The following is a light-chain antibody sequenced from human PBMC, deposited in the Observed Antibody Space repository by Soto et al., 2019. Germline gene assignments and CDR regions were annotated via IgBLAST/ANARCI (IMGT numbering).Light chain of an antibody. V-gene: IGLV2-8*01. CDR1: SSDVGGYNF. CDR2: EVN. CDR3: SSNVSDNTRYV. Sequence: QSALTQPPSASGSPGQSVTISCTGTSSDVGGYNFVSWYQQHPGKAPKLIIYEVNNRPSGVPNRFSGSKSGNTASLTVSGLQAEDEADYYCSSNVSDNTRYVFGTGTKVTVL. J-gene: IGLJ1*01.